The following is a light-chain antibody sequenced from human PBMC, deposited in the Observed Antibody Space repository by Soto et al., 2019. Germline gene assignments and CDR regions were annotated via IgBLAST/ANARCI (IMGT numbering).Light chain of an antibody. V-gene: IGKV1-5*01. Sequence: DIQMTQSPSTLSPSVGDRVTITCRASQSISSWLAWYQQKPGKAPKLLIYDASSLESGVPSRFSDSGSGTEFTLTISSLQPDDFATYYCQQYNSYSQTFGQGTKVDIK. J-gene: IGKJ1*01. CDR3: QQYNSYSQT. CDR2: DAS. CDR1: QSISSW.